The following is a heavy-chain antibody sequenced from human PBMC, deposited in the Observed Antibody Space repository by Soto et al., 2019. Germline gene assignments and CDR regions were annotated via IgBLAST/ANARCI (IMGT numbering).Heavy chain of an antibody. CDR3: ARHYYSSLGYFDY. CDR1: GGSISSYY. J-gene: IGHJ4*02. D-gene: IGHD6-13*01. V-gene: IGHV4-59*08. Sequence: SETLSLTCTVSGGSISSYYWSWIRQPPGKGLEWIGYIYYSGSTNYNPSLKSRVTISVDTSKNQFSLKLSSVTAADTAVYYCARHYYSSLGYFDYWGQGTLVTVS. CDR2: IYYSGST.